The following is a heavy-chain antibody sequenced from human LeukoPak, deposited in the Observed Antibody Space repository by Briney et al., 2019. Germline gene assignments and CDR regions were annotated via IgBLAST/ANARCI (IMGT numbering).Heavy chain of an antibody. J-gene: IGHJ6*03. CDR1: GGTFSSYA. CDR3: ARVLVDEVVPAAIDYYYMDV. D-gene: IGHD2-2*02. Sequence: ASVKVSCKASGGTFSSYAISWVRQAPGQGLEWMGGIIPIFGTANYAQKFQGRVTITADESTSTAYMELSSLRSEDTAVYYCARVLVDEVVPAAIDYYYMDVWGKGTTVTVSS. CDR2: IIPIFGTA. V-gene: IGHV1-69*01.